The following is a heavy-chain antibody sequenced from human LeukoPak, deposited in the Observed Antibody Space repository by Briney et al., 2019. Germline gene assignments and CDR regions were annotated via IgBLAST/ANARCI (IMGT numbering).Heavy chain of an antibody. CDR2: IYYSGST. V-gene: IGHV4-39*01. Sequence: PSETLSLTCSVSGGSISSSSYYWGWIRQPPGKGLEWIGSIYYSGSTYYNPSLKSRVTISVDTSKNQFSLKLSSVTAADTAVYYCARQRVVVPAARDWLDPWGQGTLVTVSS. D-gene: IGHD2-2*01. CDR1: GGSISSSSYY. CDR3: ARQRVVVPAARDWLDP. J-gene: IGHJ5*02.